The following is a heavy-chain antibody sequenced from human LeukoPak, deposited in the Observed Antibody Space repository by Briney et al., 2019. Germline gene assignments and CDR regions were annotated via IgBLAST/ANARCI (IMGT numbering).Heavy chain of an antibody. Sequence: TGGSLRLSCAASGFTFSSYAMHWVRQAPGKGLEWVAVISYDGSNKYYADSVKGRFTISRDNSKNTLYLQMNSLRAEDTAVYYCARDALSPAYYFDYWGQGTLVTVSS. D-gene: IGHD2-2*01. CDR1: GFTFSSYA. CDR3: ARDALSPAYYFDY. J-gene: IGHJ4*02. CDR2: ISYDGSNK. V-gene: IGHV3-30*04.